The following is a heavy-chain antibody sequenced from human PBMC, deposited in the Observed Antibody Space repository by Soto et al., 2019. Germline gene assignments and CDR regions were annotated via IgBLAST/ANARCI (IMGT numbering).Heavy chain of an antibody. J-gene: IGHJ4*02. CDR2: TYYRSKWYN. Sequence: PSQTLSLTCAISGDSVSSNSAAWNWIRQSPSRGLEWLGRTYYRSKWYNNYAVSVKSRITINPDASKNQFSLQLNSVTPEDTAVYYCARNAVRGTDTALGHWGQGTLVTVSS. V-gene: IGHV6-1*01. CDR1: GDSVSSNSAA. D-gene: IGHD5-18*01. CDR3: ARNAVRGTDTALGH.